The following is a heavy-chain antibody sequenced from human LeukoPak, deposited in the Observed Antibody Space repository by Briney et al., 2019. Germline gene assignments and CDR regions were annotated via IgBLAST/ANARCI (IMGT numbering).Heavy chain of an antibody. CDR1: GFTFSCYA. Sequence: GGSLRLSCAASGFTFSCYAMSWVRQAPGKGLEWVSAISGSGGSTYYADSVKGRFTISRDNSKNTLYLQMNSLRAEDTAVYYCVKGGGNSVWYNWFDPWGQGTLVTVSS. J-gene: IGHJ5*02. CDR2: ISGSGGST. CDR3: VKGGGNSVWYNWFDP. V-gene: IGHV3-23*01. D-gene: IGHD4-23*01.